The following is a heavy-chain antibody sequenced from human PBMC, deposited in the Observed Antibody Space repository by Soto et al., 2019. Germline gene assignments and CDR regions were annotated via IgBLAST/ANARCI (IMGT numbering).Heavy chain of an antibody. J-gene: IGHJ4*02. CDR3: AKDHLAQIGYSYGYGADY. D-gene: IGHD5-18*01. V-gene: IGHV3-23*01. CDR2: ISGSGGVT. Sequence: GGSLRLSCAASGFAFSSYSMNWVRQAPGKGLEWVSIISGSGGVTSYADSVKGRFTISRDNSKNSLFLQMKSLRDEDTAVYYCAKDHLAQIGYSYGYGADYWGQGTLVTVSS. CDR1: GFAFSSYS.